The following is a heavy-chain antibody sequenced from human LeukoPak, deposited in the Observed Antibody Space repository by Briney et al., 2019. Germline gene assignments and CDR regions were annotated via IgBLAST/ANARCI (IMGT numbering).Heavy chain of an antibody. CDR3: AKRVQGIVAVAVDWFDP. V-gene: IGHV3-30*02. J-gene: IGHJ5*02. CDR1: GFTFSSYG. Sequence: PGGSLRLSCAASGFTFSSYGMHWVRQAPGKGLEWVAFTRYDGSNKYYADSVKGRFTISRDNSKNTLYLQMNSLRAEDTAVYYCAKRVQGIVAVAVDWFDPWGQGTLVTVSS. D-gene: IGHD6-19*01. CDR2: TRYDGSNK.